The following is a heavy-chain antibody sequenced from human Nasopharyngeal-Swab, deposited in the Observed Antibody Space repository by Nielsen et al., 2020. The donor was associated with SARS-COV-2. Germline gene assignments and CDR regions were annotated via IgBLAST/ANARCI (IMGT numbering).Heavy chain of an antibody. CDR3: AREMGYYGSGSYRPFDY. CDR1: GYTFTSYY. D-gene: IGHD3-10*01. CDR2: INPSGGST. V-gene: IGHV1-46*01. Sequence: ASVKVSCKASGYTFTSYYIHWVRQAPGQGLEWMGIINPSGGSTSYAQKFQGLVTMTRDTSTSTVYMELSSLRSGDTAVYYCAREMGYYGSGSYRPFDYWGQGTLVTVSS. J-gene: IGHJ4*02.